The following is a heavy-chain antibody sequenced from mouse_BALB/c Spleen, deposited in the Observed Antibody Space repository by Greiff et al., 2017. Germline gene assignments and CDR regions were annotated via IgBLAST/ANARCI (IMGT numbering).Heavy chain of an antibody. CDR1: GYSITSGYY. D-gene: IGHD2-2*01. CDR3: ASIYYGYDRGYYFDY. Sequence: EVQLVESGPGLVKPSQSLSLTCSVTGYSITSGYYWNWIRQFPGNKLEWMGYISYDGSNNYNPSLKNRISITRDTSKNQFFLKLNSVTTEDTATYYCASIYYGYDRGYYFDYWGQGTTLTVSS. J-gene: IGHJ2*01. CDR2: ISYDGSN. V-gene: IGHV3-6*02.